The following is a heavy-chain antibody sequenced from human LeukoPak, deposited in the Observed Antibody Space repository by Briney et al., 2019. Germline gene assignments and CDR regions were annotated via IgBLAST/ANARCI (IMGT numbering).Heavy chain of an antibody. CDR3: ARDRINSGSYYLFGY. CDR1: GGSIRSYY. J-gene: IGHJ4*02. Sequence: SETLSLTCTVSGGSIRSYYWSWIRQPPGKGLEWIGRIYTSGSTNYNPSLKSRVTMSVDTSKNQFSPKLSSVTAADTAVYYCARDRINSGSYYLFGYWGQGTLVTVSS. V-gene: IGHV4-4*07. CDR2: IYTSGST. D-gene: IGHD1-26*01.